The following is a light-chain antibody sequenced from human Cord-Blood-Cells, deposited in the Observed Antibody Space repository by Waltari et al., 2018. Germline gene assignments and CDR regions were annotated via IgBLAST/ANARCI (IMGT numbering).Light chain of an antibody. V-gene: IGKV4-1*01. CDR3: QQYYSTPRT. Sequence: DIVMTQSTDSLAVSLGERATINCKFSHSVLYRSNNKNCVAWYQQKPVQPPKLLISWAASRESGVPDRFSGSGSGTDFTLTISSLQAEDVAVYYCQQYYSTPRTFGQGTKVEIK. J-gene: IGKJ1*01. CDR1: HSVLYRSNNKNC. CDR2: WAA.